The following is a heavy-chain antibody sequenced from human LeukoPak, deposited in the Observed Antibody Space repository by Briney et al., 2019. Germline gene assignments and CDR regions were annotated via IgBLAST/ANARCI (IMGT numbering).Heavy chain of an antibody. CDR1: GGSISSYF. V-gene: IGHV4-59*08. Sequence: SETLSLTCTVSGGSISSYFWSWIRQPPGKGLEWIGYIYSSGSTNYNPSLKSRVTISVDTSKNQFSLKLSSVTAADTAVYYCANLRRYDSSGYYSDYWGQGTLVTVSP. CDR2: IYSSGST. J-gene: IGHJ4*02. CDR3: ANLRRYDSSGYYSDY. D-gene: IGHD3-22*01.